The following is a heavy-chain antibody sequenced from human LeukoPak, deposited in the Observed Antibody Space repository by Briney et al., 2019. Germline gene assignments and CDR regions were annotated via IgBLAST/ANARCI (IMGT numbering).Heavy chain of an antibody. CDR2: VSSSSGII. D-gene: IGHD1/OR15-1a*01. CDR1: GFTFSSYE. V-gene: IGHV3-48*03. CDR3: ATDFNKGFDP. Sequence: PGGSLRLSCAASGFTFSSYEMNWVRQAPGKGLEWVSYVSSSSGIIYYADSVKGRFTISRDNAKNSLYLQMDSLRVEDTAVYYCATDFNKGFDPWGQGTLVTVSS. J-gene: IGHJ5*02.